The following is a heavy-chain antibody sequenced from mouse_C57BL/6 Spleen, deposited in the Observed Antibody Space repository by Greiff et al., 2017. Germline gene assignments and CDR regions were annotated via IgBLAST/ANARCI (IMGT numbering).Heavy chain of an antibody. CDR1: GFTFSDYG. CDR3: ARGNSWYFDV. J-gene: IGHJ1*03. CDR2: ISSGSSTI. Sequence: EVKLVESGGGLVKPGGSLKLSCAASGFTFSDYGMHWVRQAPEKGLEWVAYISSGSSTIYYADTVKGRFTISRDNAKNTLFLQMTSLRSEDTAMYYCARGNSWYFDVWGTGTTVTVSS. V-gene: IGHV5-17*01.